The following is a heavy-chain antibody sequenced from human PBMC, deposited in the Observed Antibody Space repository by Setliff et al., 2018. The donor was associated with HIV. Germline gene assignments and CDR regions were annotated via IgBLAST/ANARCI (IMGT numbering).Heavy chain of an antibody. J-gene: IGHJ4*02. Sequence: SETLSLTCSVSGASITSHNWSWIRQAAGKGLEWIGRIYTRGNTNYNPSLNSRVIISMDTSKNQLSLKLSSVTAADTAVYYCARFHQRGYSYGYTDYWGQGTLVTVSS. D-gene: IGHD5-18*01. CDR2: IYTRGNT. V-gene: IGHV4-4*07. CDR3: ARFHQRGYSYGYTDY. CDR1: GASITSHN.